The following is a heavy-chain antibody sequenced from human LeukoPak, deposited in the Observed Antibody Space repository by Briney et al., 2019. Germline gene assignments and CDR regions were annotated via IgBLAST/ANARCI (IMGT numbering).Heavy chain of an antibody. Sequence: GGSLRLSSAASGFTFSNFWMGWGRQAPGKGLEWVANIKYDGSEKYYVDSVKGRFTISRDNSMNSLYLQMNNLRDEYTAFYFCARGGYGAPDAWGQGTLVTVSS. D-gene: IGHD5-12*01. CDR3: ARGGYGAPDA. CDR2: IKYDGSEK. V-gene: IGHV3-7*01. CDR1: GFTFSNFW. J-gene: IGHJ5*02.